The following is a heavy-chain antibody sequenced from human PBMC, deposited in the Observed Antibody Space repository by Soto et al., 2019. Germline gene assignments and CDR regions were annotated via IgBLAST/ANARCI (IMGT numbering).Heavy chain of an antibody. CDR1: GYNFVTFG. D-gene: IGHD2-15*01. V-gene: IGHV1-18*04. CDR2: ITPHNGDT. Sequence: QVQLLQSGAELKKPGASVKVSCKASGYNFVTFGIGCVRQAPGQGLGWMGWITPHNGDTNNAQKLQGRVTMTTGPATNPAYMEARGLGSDDTAVYFCARLAPFSGGFCYSRPLDFWGQGTLVTFSS. CDR3: ARLAPFSGGFCYSRPLDF. J-gene: IGHJ4*02.